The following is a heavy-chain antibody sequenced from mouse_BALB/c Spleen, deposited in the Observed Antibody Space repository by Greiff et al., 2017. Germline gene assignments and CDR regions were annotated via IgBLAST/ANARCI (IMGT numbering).Heavy chain of an antibody. J-gene: IGHJ4*01. CDR1: GFNIKDYY. V-gene: IGHV14-4*02. CDR2: IDPENGDT. Sequence: EVQLQQSGAELVRSGASVKLSCTASGFNIKDYYMHWVKQRPEQGLEWIGWIDPENGDTEYAPKFQGKATMTADTSSNTAYLQLSSLTSEDSAVYYCARSGMDYWGQGTSVTVSS. CDR3: ARSGMDY.